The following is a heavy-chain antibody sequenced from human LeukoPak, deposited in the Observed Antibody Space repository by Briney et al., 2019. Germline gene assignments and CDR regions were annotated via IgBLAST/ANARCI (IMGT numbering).Heavy chain of an antibody. CDR1: GFTFNSFS. J-gene: IGHJ4*02. Sequence: SGGPLRLSCAASGFTFNSFSMNWVPQAPGKGLEGVSYISSISTIIYYAGSVKGRFTISRDNAKNSLYLQMNSLRDEDTAVYYCARDLHSGAYTFDYWGQGTLVTVSS. V-gene: IGHV3-48*02. CDR3: ARDLHSGAYTFDY. CDR2: ISSISTII. D-gene: IGHD1-26*01.